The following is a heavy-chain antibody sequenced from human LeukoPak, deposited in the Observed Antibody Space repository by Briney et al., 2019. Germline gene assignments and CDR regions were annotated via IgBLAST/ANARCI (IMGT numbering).Heavy chain of an antibody. J-gene: IGHJ4*02. CDR3: ARHGSIAARWGFDY. D-gene: IGHD6-6*01. CDR2: IYYSGST. CDR1: GGSISSYY. V-gene: IGHV4-59*08. Sequence: PSETLSLTCTVSGGSISSYYWSWIRQPPGKGLEWIGYIYYSGSTNYNPSLKSRVTISVDTSKNQFSLKLSSVTAADTAVYYCARHGSIAARWGFDYWGQGTLVTVSS.